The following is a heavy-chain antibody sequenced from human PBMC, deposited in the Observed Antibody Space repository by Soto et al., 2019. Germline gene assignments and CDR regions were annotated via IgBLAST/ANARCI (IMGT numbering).Heavy chain of an antibody. CDR1: GYTFTTYG. Sequence: QVQVVQSGAEVKKPGASVKVSCKTSGYTFTTYGIGWVRQAPGQGLEWMGWISGANGHTNYAQNVQGRVTVTTDTSTSTAYMELRSLRSDDTAVYYCAREVAGAGGVYDYWGQGTLVTVSS. D-gene: IGHD6-13*01. CDR3: AREVAGAGGVYDY. CDR2: ISGANGHT. V-gene: IGHV1-18*01. J-gene: IGHJ4*02.